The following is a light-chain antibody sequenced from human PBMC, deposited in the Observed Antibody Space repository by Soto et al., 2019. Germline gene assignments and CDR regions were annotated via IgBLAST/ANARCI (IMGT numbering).Light chain of an antibody. Sequence: EIVMPPSQGTLSVSPGERAPLSCKASQIIDTNLGWYQQKPGQAPRLIIYGASIRVKGIPDRFSASGSGKDFTITISSLQTEDFETYYCQQSYSTSITFGQGTQLEIK. CDR3: QQSYSTSIT. CDR2: GAS. J-gene: IGKJ5*01. CDR1: QIIDTN. V-gene: IGKV3-15*01.